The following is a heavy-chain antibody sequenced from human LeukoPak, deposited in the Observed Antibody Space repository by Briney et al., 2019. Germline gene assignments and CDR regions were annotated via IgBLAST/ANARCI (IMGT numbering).Heavy chain of an antibody. CDR2: IYPGDSGT. D-gene: IGHD6-13*01. J-gene: IGHJ4*02. CDR1: GYSFTTYW. V-gene: IGHV5-51*01. Sequence: GESLKISCQGSGYSFTTYWIGWVRQMPGKGLEWMGIIYPGDSGTRYSPSFQGQVTTSADKSISTAYLQWSSLKASDTAMYYCARSAAGTDYFDYWGQGTLVTVSS. CDR3: ARSAAGTDYFDY.